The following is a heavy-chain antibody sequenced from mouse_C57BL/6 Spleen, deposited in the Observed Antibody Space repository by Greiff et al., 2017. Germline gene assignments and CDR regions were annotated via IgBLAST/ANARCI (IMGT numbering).Heavy chain of an antibody. Sequence: VQLQQSGPELVKPGASVKISCKASGYTFTDYYMNWVKQSHGKSLEWIGDINPNNGGTSYNQTFKGKATLTVDKSSSTAYMELRSLTSEDSSVYYCARGRIYYGSPYAMDDWGQGTSVTVSS. CDR1: GYTFTDYY. CDR2: INPNNGGT. D-gene: IGHD2-1*01. V-gene: IGHV1-26*01. CDR3: ARGRIYYGSPYAMDD. J-gene: IGHJ4*01.